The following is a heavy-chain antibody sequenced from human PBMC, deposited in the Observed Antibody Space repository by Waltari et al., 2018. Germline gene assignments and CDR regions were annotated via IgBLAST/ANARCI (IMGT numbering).Heavy chain of an antibody. CDR2: IYYSGNT. J-gene: IGHJ3*02. D-gene: IGHD3-22*01. V-gene: IGHV4-39*07. CDR3: AREGAYYSDSSGYVHDPFDI. Sequence: QLQLQESGPGLVKPSETLSLTCAVSGGSVSSSSYYWGWIRQPPGKGLEWIGTIYYSGNTYYNPSLKSRLTISVDTSKNQFSLKLSSVTAADTAVYYCAREGAYYSDSSGYVHDPFDIWGQGTMVTVSS. CDR1: GGSVSSSSYY.